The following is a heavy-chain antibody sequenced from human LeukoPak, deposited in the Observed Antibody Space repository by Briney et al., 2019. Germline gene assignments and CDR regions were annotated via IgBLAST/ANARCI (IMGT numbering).Heavy chain of an antibody. CDR1: GFTFSSYG. V-gene: IGHV3-33*01. D-gene: IGHD2-2*01. J-gene: IGHJ6*02. CDR3: ARDHIVVVPAARYYYYGMDV. CDR2: IWYDGSNK. Sequence: GRSLRLSCAASGFTFSSYGMHWVRQAPGKGLEWAAVIWYDGSNKYYADSVKGRFTISRDNSKNTLYLQMNSLRAEDTAVYYCARDHIVVVPAARYYYYGMDVWGQGTTVTVSS.